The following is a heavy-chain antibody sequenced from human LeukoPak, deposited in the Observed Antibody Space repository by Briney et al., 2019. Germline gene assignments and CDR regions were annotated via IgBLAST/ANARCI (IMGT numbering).Heavy chain of an antibody. CDR2: ISGSSST. CDR3: AKGYQLLFYYYYYMDV. V-gene: IGHV3-23*01. CDR1: GFTFNNYA. Sequence: GGSLRLSCAASGFTFNNYAMSWVRQAPGKGLEWVSGISGSSSTYYADSVKGRFTISRDNSKNTSYLQMNSLRAEDTAVYYCAKGYQLLFYYYYYMDVWGKGTTVTVSS. D-gene: IGHD2-2*01. J-gene: IGHJ6*03.